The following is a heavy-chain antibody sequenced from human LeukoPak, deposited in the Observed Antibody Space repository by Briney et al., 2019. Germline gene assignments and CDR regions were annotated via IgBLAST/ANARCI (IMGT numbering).Heavy chain of an antibody. V-gene: IGHV4-34*01. J-gene: IGHJ4*02. CDR1: GGSFSGYY. CDR3: ARLGRRACTNMTCQKDIVVVPAAMVFDY. D-gene: IGHD2-2*01. CDR2: INHSGST. Sequence: SETLSLTCAVYGGSFSGYYWSWIRQPPGKGLEWIGEINHSGSTNYNPSLKSRVTISVDTSKNQFSLKLSSVTAADTAVYYCARLGRRACTNMTCQKDIVVVPAAMVFDYWGQGTLVTVSS.